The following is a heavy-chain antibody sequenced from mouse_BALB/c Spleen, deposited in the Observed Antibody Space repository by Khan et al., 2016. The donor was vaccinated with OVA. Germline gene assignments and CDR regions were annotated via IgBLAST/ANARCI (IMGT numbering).Heavy chain of an antibody. CDR1: GFTFSTYG. Sequence: EVQLVESGGDLVKPEGSLKLSCAASGFTFSTYGMSWVRQTPDKRLEWVATISSGGSYTYYPDSVQGRFTISSDNAKNTLYLQMSSLKSEDTAMFYGARLAYYYDSEGFAYWGQGTLVTVSA. J-gene: IGHJ3*01. V-gene: IGHV5-6*01. CDR3: ARLAYYYDSEGFAY. CDR2: ISSGGSYT. D-gene: IGHD1-1*01.